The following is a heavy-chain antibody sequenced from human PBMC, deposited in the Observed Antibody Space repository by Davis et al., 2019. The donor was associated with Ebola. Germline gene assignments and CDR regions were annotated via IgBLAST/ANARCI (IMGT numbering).Heavy chain of an antibody. V-gene: IGHV4-59*01. CDR1: GGSFSGCY. CDR3: ARDPLWSGYYDS. D-gene: IGHD3-3*01. Sequence: MPSETLSLTCAVYGGSFSGCYWSWIRQPPGKGLEWIGYVYYTGSTSYNPSLKSRVTISVDTSRNQFSLRLSSVTAADTAVYYCARDPLWSGYYDSWGQGTLVTVSS. J-gene: IGHJ4*02. CDR2: VYYTGST.